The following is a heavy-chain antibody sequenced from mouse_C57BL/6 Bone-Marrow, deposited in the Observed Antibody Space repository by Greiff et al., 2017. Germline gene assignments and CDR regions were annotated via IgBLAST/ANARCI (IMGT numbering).Heavy chain of an antibody. CDR3: ARWGSSYDAY. Sequence: VQLQQSGAELVKPGASVKLSCRASGYTFTSYWMHWVKQRPGQGLEWIGMIHPNSGSTNYNEKFKSKATLTVDKSSSTAYMQLSSLTSEDSAVYYCARWGSSYDAYWGQGTLVTVSA. D-gene: IGHD1-1*01. V-gene: IGHV1-64*01. CDR2: IHPNSGST. CDR1: GYTFTSYW. J-gene: IGHJ3*01.